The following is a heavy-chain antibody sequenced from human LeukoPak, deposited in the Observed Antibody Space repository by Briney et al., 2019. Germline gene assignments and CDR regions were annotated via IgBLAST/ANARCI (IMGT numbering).Heavy chain of an antibody. D-gene: IGHD3-10*01. V-gene: IGHV4-59*08. CDR1: VGSIRSYY. Sequence: SETLSLICTVSVGSIRSYYWSWIRQPPGKGLEWIGDIYYSGSTNYNPSLKSRVTISVDTSKNQCSLMLSCVSAADTAVYYCARLYYDGSGSFRFDPWGQGTLVTVSS. CDR2: IYYSGST. CDR3: ARLYYDGSGSFRFDP. J-gene: IGHJ5*02.